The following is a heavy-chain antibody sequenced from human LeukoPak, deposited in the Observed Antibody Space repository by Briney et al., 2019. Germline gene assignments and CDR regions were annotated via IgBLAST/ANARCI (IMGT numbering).Heavy chain of an antibody. CDR2: ISYDGTNK. D-gene: IGHD4-17*01. CDR1: GFTFSDYA. V-gene: IGHV3-30*18. Sequence: GGSLRLSCVTSGFTFSDYAMHWVRQAPGKGLEWVAVISYDGTNKYYADSVKGRFTISRDNSKNTLYLQMNSLRGEDTAVYHCAKDSYGFDYWGQGTLVTVSS. CDR3: AKDSYGFDY. J-gene: IGHJ4*02.